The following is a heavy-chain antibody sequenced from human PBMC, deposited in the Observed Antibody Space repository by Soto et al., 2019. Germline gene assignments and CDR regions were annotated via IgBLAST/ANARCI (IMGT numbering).Heavy chain of an antibody. V-gene: IGHV3-48*02. CDR1: GFTLSSYS. CDR2: ISSSSNTI. J-gene: IGHJ3*02. Sequence: PGGSLRLSCAASGFTLSSYSMNWVRQAPGKGLEWVSYISSSSNTIYYTGSVKGRFTISRDNAKNSLYLQMNSLRDEDTAVYYCARPPPGNHPREYDAFDIWGQGTMVTVSS. CDR3: ARPPPGNHPREYDAFDI.